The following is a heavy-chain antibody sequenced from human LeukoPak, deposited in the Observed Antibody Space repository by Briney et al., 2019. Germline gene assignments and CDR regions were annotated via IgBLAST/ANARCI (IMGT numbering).Heavy chain of an antibody. V-gene: IGHV4-61*05. CDR3: ARDLSTVVTGGFGAFDI. D-gene: IGHD4-23*01. J-gene: IGHJ3*02. CDR2: IYYSGST. CDR1: GGSISTSNYY. Sequence: SETLSLTCTVSGGSISTSNYYWGWLRQPPGTGLEWVGYIYYSGSTNYNPSLKSRVTISVDTSKNQFSLKLSSVTAADTAVYYCARDLSTVVTGGFGAFDIWGQGTMVTVSS.